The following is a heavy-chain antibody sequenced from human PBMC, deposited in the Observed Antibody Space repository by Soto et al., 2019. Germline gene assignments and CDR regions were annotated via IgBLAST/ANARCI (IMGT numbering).Heavy chain of an antibody. J-gene: IGHJ4*02. V-gene: IGHV1-2*04. CDR1: GYTFTGYY. CDR3: ARGRTVAGTLGFDY. D-gene: IGHD6-19*01. Sequence: ASVKVSCKASGYTFTGYYMHWVRQAPGQGLEWMGWINPNNGGTKYAQKFQGWVTMTRDTSISTAYMELSRLTSDDTAVYYCARGRTVAGTLGFDYWGQGALVTVSS. CDR2: INPNNGGT.